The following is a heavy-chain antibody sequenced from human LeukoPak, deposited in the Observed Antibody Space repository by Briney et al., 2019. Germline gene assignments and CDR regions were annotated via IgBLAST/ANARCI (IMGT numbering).Heavy chain of an antibody. V-gene: IGHV3-13*01. D-gene: IGHD6-19*01. CDR2: IGILGDT. CDR3: ARSVPGGRGWTGSIEF. Sequence: GGSLRLSCAASGFTFSSYDMHWVRQPTEKGLEWVSGIGILGDTFYLGSVKGRFTISRESAKNSLYLQMNSLRDGDTAVYYCARSVPGGRGWTGSIEFWGQGTLVTVSS. CDR1: GFTFSSYD. J-gene: IGHJ4*02.